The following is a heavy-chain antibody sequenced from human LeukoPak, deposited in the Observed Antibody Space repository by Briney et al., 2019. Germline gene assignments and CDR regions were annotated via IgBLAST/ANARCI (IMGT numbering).Heavy chain of an antibody. CDR3: ARGGYEGFDP. V-gene: IGHV4-4*07. CDR2: IYTSEST. Sequence: SETLSLTCTVSGGSISSSYWSWIRQPAGKGLEWIGRIYTSESTSYNPSLKSRVTMSVDTSKNHFSLSLTSVTAADTAVYYCARGGYEGFDPWGQGTLVTVSS. J-gene: IGHJ5*02. CDR1: GGSISSSY. D-gene: IGHD1-1*01.